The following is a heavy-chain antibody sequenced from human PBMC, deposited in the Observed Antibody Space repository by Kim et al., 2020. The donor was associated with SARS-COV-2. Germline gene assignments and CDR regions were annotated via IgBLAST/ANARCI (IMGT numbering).Heavy chain of an antibody. V-gene: IGHV3-23*01. CDR2: ISGSGDIT. J-gene: IGHJ4*02. D-gene: IGHD1-26*01. Sequence: GGSLRLSCATSGFTFSSYVMKWVRQPPGKGLEWVSAISGSGDITFYADSVKGRFTMSRDHSKNTLYLQMNSLTVDDTAVYYCAGIKDVGWGQGTLVTVSS. CDR3: AGIKDVG. CDR1: GFTFSSYV.